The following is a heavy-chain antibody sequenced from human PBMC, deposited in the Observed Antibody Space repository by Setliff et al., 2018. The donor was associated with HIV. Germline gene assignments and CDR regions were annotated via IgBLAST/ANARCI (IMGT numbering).Heavy chain of an antibody. CDR1: GFTFSSYS. CDR2: ISSSSTYI. D-gene: IGHD1-7*01. J-gene: IGHJ6*03. Sequence: GGSLRLSCAASGFTFSSYSMNWVRQAPGKGLEWVSSISSSSTYIYYADSMKGRFTISRDNAKNSLHLQMNSLRAEDTAVCYCTRDYAYDWNSVMDVWGKGTTVTVSS. V-gene: IGHV3-21*01. CDR3: TRDYAYDWNSVMDV.